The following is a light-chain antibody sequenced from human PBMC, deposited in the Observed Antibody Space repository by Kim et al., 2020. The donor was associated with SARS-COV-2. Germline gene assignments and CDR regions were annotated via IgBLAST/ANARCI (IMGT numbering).Light chain of an antibody. V-gene: IGLV1-51*01. CDR3: ATWDSSLSAGV. Sequence: GQKVTIACSGSSSKIGDHYVSWYQQVPGTAPKLLIYDNDKRPSGIPDRISGSKSGTSATLGITGLQTGDEADYYCATWDSSLSAGVFGGGTQLTVL. CDR2: DND. J-gene: IGLJ3*02. CDR1: SSKIGDHY.